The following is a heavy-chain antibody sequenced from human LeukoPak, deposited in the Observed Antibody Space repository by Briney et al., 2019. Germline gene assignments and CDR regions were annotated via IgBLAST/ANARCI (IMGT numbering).Heavy chain of an antibody. CDR1: GYTSTGYY. V-gene: IGHV1-2*02. CDR2: INPNSGGT. D-gene: IGHD3-3*01. Sequence: ASVKVSCKASGYTSTGYYMHWVRQAPGQGLEWMGWINPNSGGTNYAQKFQGRVTMTRDTSISTAYMELSRLRSDDTAVYYCAYYDFWSGPLGGMDVWGQGTTVTVSS. J-gene: IGHJ6*02. CDR3: AYYDFWSGPLGGMDV.